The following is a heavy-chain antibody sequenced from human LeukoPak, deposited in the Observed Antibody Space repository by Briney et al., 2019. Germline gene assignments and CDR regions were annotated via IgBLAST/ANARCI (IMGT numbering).Heavy chain of an antibody. J-gene: IGHJ4*02. V-gene: IGHV3-48*02. D-gene: IGHD5-18*01. CDR2: ISSRSSTI. Sequence: GRSLRLSCAASGFTFSSSGMHWVRQAPGKGLEWVSYISSRSSTIYYTDSVQGRFTISRDNAKNSLYLQMRNLRDEDTAVYYCARVPRDTTMVTNDYWGQGTLVTVSS. CDR3: ARVPRDTTMVTNDY. CDR1: GFTFSSSG.